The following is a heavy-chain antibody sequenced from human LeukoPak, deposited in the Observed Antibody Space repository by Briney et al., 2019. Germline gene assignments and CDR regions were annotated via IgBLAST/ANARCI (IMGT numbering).Heavy chain of an antibody. CDR3: ARGTYMTPISGYYSFVY. D-gene: IGHD5-12*01. V-gene: IGHV4-4*07. Sequence: SETLSLTCTVSGGSITGYYWTWIRQPAGKGLEWIGRVSDTGRAYYNPSLERRVTISLDTSNNRFSLKVTSVTAADTAVCYCARGTYMTPISGYYSFVYWGQGTLVSVSS. CDR2: VSDTGRA. CDR1: GGSITGYY. J-gene: IGHJ4*02.